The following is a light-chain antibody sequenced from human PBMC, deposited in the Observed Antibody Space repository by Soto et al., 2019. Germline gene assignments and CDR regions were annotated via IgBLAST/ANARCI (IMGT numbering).Light chain of an antibody. Sequence: EIVLTQSPGSLSLAPGERATLSCRATQSINRNYIGWYQQKLGQAPRLLIYGASTRANGIPDRFSGSGSGTHVTLTISRLEPEDFAVYYCQLYGGSPLLIFGGGTKVEI. CDR2: GAS. CDR1: QSINRNY. J-gene: IGKJ4*01. V-gene: IGKV3-20*01. CDR3: QLYGGSPLLI.